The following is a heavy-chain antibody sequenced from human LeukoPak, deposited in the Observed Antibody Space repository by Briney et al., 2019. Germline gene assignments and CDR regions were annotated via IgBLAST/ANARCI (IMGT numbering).Heavy chain of an antibody. Sequence: GGGLRLSCVPSRFSFSSCSINGVRPPPPRGVEGVSSISRTSSSIYYADSVTGRLTISRDNGKHSLYLQMHRLRAEDTAVYDCARDEDSSGYCDYWGQGTLVTVSS. CDR1: RFSFSSCS. D-gene: IGHD3-22*01. CDR3: ARDEDSSGYCDY. V-gene: IGHV3-21*01. CDR2: ISRTSSSI. J-gene: IGHJ4*02.